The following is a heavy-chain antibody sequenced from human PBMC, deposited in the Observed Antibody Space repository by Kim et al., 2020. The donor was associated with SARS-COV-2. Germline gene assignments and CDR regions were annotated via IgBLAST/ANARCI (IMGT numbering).Heavy chain of an antibody. CDR3: AAVSLRPGKYYYDSSGSDSFDI. CDR2: IVVGSGNT. J-gene: IGHJ3*02. CDR1: GFTFTSSA. V-gene: IGHV1-58*01. D-gene: IGHD3-22*01. Sequence: SVKVSCKASGFTFTSSAVQWVRQARGQRLEWIGWIVVGSGNTNYAQKFQERVTITRDMSTSTAYMELSSLRSEETAVYYCAAVSLRPGKYYYDSSGSDSFDIWGKGTMVTVSS.